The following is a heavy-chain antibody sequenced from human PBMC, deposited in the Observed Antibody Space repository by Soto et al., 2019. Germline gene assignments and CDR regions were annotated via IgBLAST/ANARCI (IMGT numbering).Heavy chain of an antibody. J-gene: IGHJ5*02. CDR2: IYTGGST. D-gene: IGHD4-17*01. V-gene: IGHV3-53*01. Sequence: EVQLVESGGGLIQPGGSLRLSCAASGFTVSRDYMSWVRQAPAKGLEWVSVIYTGGSTYYADSVKGRFTFSRDNSKNTLYLQMNSLRAEDTAVYYCARAYGGNPALFDPWGQGTLVTVSS. CDR1: GFTVSRDY. CDR3: ARAYGGNPALFDP.